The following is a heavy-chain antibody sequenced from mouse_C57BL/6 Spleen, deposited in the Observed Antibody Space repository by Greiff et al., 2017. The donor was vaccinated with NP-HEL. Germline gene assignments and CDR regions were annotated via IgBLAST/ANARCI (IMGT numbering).Heavy chain of an antibody. CDR3: TRPLPYYDYDGDD. V-gene: IGHV6-6*01. CDR1: GFTFSDAW. Sequence: EVKLVESGGGLVQPGGSMKLSCAASGFTFSDAWMDWVRQSPEKGLEWVAEIRNKANNHATYYAESVKGRFTISRDDTKSSVYLQMNSLRAEDTGIYYCTRPLPYYDYDGDDWGQGTSVTVSS. CDR2: IRNKANNHAT. J-gene: IGHJ4*01. D-gene: IGHD2-4*01.